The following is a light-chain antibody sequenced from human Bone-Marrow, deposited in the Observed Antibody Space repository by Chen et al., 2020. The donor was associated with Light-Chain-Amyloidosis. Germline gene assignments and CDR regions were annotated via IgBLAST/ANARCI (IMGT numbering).Light chain of an antibody. J-gene: IGLJ1*01. V-gene: IGLV2-14*01. CDR1: SSDVGGDNH. CDR2: EVT. CDR3: SSYTITITLV. Sequence: SALTQHASVSGSPGQSTPITCNGTSSDVGGDNHVSWYQQHPDKAPKLMIYEVTNRPSWVPDRVSGSKSDNTASLTISGLQTEDEADYFCSSYTITITLVFGSWTSVTLL.